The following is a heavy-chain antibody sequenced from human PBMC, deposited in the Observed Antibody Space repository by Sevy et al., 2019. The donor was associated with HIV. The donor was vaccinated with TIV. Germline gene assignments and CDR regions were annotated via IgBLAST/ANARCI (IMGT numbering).Heavy chain of an antibody. J-gene: IGHJ4*02. D-gene: IGHD2-15*01. V-gene: IGHV4-59*08. Sequence: SETLSLTCTVSGGSINNYYWNWIRQPPGKGLEWIGYLYHVGAPNYNPFLKSRVTISVDTSKNQFSLRLNSVTAADTAVYYCAVGSCSGGSCYSFDYWGQGILVTVSS. CDR1: GGSINNYY. CDR3: AVGSCSGGSCYSFDY. CDR2: LYHVGAP.